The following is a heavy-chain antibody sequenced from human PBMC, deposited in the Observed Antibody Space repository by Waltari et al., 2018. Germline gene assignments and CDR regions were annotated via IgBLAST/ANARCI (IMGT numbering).Heavy chain of an antibody. D-gene: IGHD5-18*01. CDR1: GFTVSSNY. Sequence: EVQLVESGGGLVQSGGSLRLSCAASGFTVSSNYMSWVRQAPGKGLEWVSIIYSGGSTFYADSVKGRFTISRDSSKNTLYLQMNSLTVEDTAVYYCARGFSHGYSRGFDCWGQGTLVTVSS. V-gene: IGHV3-66*02. CDR2: IYSGGST. J-gene: IGHJ4*02. CDR3: ARGFSHGYSRGFDC.